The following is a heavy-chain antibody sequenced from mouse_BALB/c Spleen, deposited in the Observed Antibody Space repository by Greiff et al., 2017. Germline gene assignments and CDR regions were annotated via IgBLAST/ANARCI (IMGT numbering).Heavy chain of an antibody. CDR1: GFTFSSFG. D-gene: IGHD1-1*01. CDR3: ARSDYYGSSPYAMDY. J-gene: IGHJ4*01. CDR2: ISSGSSTI. V-gene: IGHV5-17*02. Sequence: DVKLVESGGGLVQPGGSRKLSCAASGFTFSSFGMHWVRQAPEKGLEWVAYISSGSSTIYYADTVKGRFTISRDNPKNTLFLQMTSLRSEDTAMYYCARSDYYGSSPYAMDYWGQGTSVTVSS.